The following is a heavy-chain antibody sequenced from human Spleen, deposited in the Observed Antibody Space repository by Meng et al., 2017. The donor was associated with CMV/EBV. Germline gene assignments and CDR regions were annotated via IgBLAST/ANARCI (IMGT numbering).Heavy chain of an antibody. J-gene: IGHJ5*02. CDR3: ARGRRWDSSGWFPEARLDP. CDR2: SNNYNGNR. D-gene: IGHD6-19*01. V-gene: IGHV1-18*01. Sequence: YGLMWGQKGPEKGLEWMAWSNNYNGNRNYAQKFQGRVTVTTDTSTNTAYRELGSLRPDDTAVYYCARGRRWDSSGWFPEARLDPWGQGTLVTVSS. CDR1: YG.